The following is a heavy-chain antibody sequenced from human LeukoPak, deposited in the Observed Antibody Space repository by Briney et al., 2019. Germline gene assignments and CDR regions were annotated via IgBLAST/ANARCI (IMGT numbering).Heavy chain of an antibody. CDR2: IYHSGST. V-gene: IGHV4-30-2*01. D-gene: IGHD5-12*01. CDR1: GGSISSGGYY. J-gene: IGHJ4*02. CDR3: ARGEGYNYLYYFDY. Sequence: PSQTLSLTCTVSGGSISSGGYYWSWIRQHPGKGLEWIGYIYHSGSTYYNPSLKSRVTISVDRSKNHFSLKLSSVTAADTAVYYCARGEGYNYLYYFDYWGQGTLVTVSS.